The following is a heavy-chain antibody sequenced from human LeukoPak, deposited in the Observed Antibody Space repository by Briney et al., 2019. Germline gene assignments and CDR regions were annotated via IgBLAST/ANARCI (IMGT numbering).Heavy chain of an antibody. CDR1: DGSISSYY. CDR3: ASGGHDIQYYFQY. J-gene: IGHJ4*02. V-gene: IGHV4-4*07. CDR2: VYTSGTT. Sequence: SETLSLTCTVSDGSISSYYWSGVRQAAGEGLEWIGRVYTSGTTKYNSSRKSRVTISVDKSKNQFSLKLPSVTAADTAVYYCASGGHDIQYYFQYWGQGTLVTVSS. D-gene: IGHD3-9*01.